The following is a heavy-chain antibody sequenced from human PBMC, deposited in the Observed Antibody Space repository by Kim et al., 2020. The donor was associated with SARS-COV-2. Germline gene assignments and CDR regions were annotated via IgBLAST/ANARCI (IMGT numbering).Heavy chain of an antibody. CDR2: IYYSGST. J-gene: IGHJ6*02. CDR3: ARILWFEDYYGMDV. V-gene: IGHV4-39*01. D-gene: IGHD3-10*01. Sequence: SETLSLTCTVSGGSISSSSYYWGWIRQPPGKGLEWIGSIYYSGSTYYNPSLKSRVTISVDTSKNQFSLKLSSVTAADTAVYYCARILWFEDYYGMDVWGQGTTVTVSS. CDR1: GGSISSSSYY.